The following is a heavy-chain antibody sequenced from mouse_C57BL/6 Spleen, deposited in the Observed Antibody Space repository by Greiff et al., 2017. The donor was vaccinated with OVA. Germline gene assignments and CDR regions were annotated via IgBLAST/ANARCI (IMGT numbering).Heavy chain of an antibody. Sequence: VQLQQSGAELVRPGASVKLSCTASGFNIKDDYMHWVKQRPEQGLEWIGWIDPENGDTEYASKFQGKATITADTSSNTAYLQLSSLTSEDTAVYYCTKGLRKDAMDYWGQGTSVTVSS. CDR3: TKGLRKDAMDY. V-gene: IGHV14-4*01. D-gene: IGHD3-3*01. CDR1: GFNIKDDY. CDR2: IDPENGDT. J-gene: IGHJ4*01.